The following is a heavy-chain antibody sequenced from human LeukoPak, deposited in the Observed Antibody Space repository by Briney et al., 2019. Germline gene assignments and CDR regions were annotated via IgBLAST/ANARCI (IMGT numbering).Heavy chain of an antibody. CDR2: IKQDGSEK. V-gene: IGHV3-7*03. D-gene: IGHD3-10*01. Sequence: GGSLRLSCAASGFTLSSYWMSWVRQAPGKGLEWVANIKQDGSEKYYVDSVKGRFTISRDNAKNSLYLQMNSLRAEDTAVYYCARDRVYYGMDVWGQGTTVTVSS. CDR1: GFTLSSYW. CDR3: ARDRVYYGMDV. J-gene: IGHJ6*02.